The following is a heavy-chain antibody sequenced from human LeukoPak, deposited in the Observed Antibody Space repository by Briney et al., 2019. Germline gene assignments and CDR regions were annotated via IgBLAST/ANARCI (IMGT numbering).Heavy chain of an antibody. CDR3: ARAGSGASRGGVDT. V-gene: IGHV3-48*03. CDR1: GFTFSSYE. CDR2: IRSSGSTI. Sequence: GGSLRLSCAASGFTFSSYEMNWVRQAPGKGLEWVSYIRSSGSTIYYADSVKGRFTISRDNAKNSLYLQMNSLRAEDTAGYYCARAGSGASRGGVDTWGQGTLVTVSS. J-gene: IGHJ5*02. D-gene: IGHD3-10*01.